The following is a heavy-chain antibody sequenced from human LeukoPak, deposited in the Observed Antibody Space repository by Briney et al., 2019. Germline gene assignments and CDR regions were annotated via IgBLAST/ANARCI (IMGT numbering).Heavy chain of an antibody. Sequence: PSETLSLTCTVSGDSVSLYYWSWIRQPPGKGLEWIGNMYYSGSTTYNPSLKSRITLSVDTSKNQFSLKLSSATAADTAVYYCARGMFAFDIWGQGTMVTVSS. V-gene: IGHV4-59*02. J-gene: IGHJ3*02. CDR1: GDSVSLYY. D-gene: IGHD3-10*02. CDR2: MYYSGST. CDR3: ARGMFAFDI.